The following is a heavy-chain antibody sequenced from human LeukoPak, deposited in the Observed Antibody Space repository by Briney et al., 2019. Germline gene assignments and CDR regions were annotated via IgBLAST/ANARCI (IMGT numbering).Heavy chain of an antibody. D-gene: IGHD1-26*01. CDR2: KSYDGSNK. V-gene: IGHV3-30*18. Sequence: PGGSLRLSCAAAGFTFSSYGMHWVRQAPGKGLEWVAVKSYDGSNKYYADSVKGRFTISRDNSKNTLYLQMNSLRAEDTAVYYCAKDSGSHWHFDLWGRGTLVTVSS. J-gene: IGHJ2*01. CDR3: AKDSGSHWHFDL. CDR1: GFTFSSYG.